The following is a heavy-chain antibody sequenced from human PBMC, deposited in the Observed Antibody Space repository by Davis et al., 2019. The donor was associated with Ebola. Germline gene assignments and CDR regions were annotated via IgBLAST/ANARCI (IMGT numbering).Heavy chain of an antibody. D-gene: IGHD3-10*01. CDR3: AKAYFYGSGSYWGYFDY. Sequence: GESLKISCAASGFTFSSYAMNWVRQAPGKGLEWVSAISGSGGSTYYADSVKGRFTISRDNSKNTLYLQMNSLRAEDTAVYYCAKAYFYGSGSYWGYFDYWGQGTLVTVSS. CDR1: GFTFSSYA. CDR2: ISGSGGST. V-gene: IGHV3-23*01. J-gene: IGHJ4*02.